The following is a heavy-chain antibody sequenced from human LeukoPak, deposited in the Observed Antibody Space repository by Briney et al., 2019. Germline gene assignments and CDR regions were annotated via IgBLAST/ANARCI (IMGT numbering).Heavy chain of an antibody. Sequence: ASVKVSCKASGYTFTSYGISWVRQAPGQGLEWMGWISAYNGNTNYAQKFQGRVTMTRDTSTSTVYMELSSLRSEDTAVYYCARNSTYDSSGPYDYWGQGTLVTVSS. CDR1: GYTFTSYG. CDR2: ISAYNGNT. V-gene: IGHV1-18*01. D-gene: IGHD3-22*01. CDR3: ARNSTYDSSGPYDY. J-gene: IGHJ4*02.